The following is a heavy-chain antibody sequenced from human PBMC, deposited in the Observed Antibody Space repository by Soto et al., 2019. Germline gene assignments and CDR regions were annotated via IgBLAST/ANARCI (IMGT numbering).Heavy chain of an antibody. Sequence: EVQLLESGGGLVQPGGSLRLSCPASGFTFSAYAMAWVRQAPGKGLEWVSSISGSAAGTYYADSVKGRFTISRDNSKXXLYLQMNTLRDEDTAVYYCARGGAMGVDYWGQGTLVTVSS. V-gene: IGHV3-23*01. J-gene: IGHJ4*02. D-gene: IGHD1-26*01. CDR2: ISGSAAGT. CDR3: ARGGAMGVDY. CDR1: GFTFSAYA.